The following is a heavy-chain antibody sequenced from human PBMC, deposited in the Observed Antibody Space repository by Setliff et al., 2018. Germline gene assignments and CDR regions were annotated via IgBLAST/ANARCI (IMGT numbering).Heavy chain of an antibody. V-gene: IGHV3-20*04. Sequence: LRLSCAATGFTFDDYGMSWVRQAPGKGLEWVSGIHWNGGRTGYADSVKGRFTISRDNAKKSLYLQMNSLRAEDTALYYCVREGDSGWYGGGIDYWGQGTLVTVSS. CDR1: GFTFDDYG. J-gene: IGHJ4*02. CDR3: VREGDSGWYGGGIDY. CDR2: IHWNGGRT. D-gene: IGHD6-19*01.